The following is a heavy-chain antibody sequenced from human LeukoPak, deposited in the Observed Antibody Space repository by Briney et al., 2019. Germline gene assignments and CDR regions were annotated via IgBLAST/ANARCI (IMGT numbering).Heavy chain of an antibody. J-gene: IGHJ4*02. CDR3: ARDLGSYGSGSYLDY. D-gene: IGHD3-10*01. V-gene: IGHV3-21*01. CDR2: ISSSSSYI. Sequence: GGSLRLSCAASGFTFSSYSMNWVRQAPGKGLEWVSSISSSSSYIYYADSVKGRFTISRDNAKNSLYLQMNSLRAEDTAVYYCARDLGSYGSGSYLDYWGQGTLVTVSS. CDR1: GFTFSSYS.